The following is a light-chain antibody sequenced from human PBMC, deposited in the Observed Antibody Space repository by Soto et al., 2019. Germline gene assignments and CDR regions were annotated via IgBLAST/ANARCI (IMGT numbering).Light chain of an antibody. J-gene: IGKJ1*01. V-gene: IGKV3-20*01. Sequence: EIVLTQSPGTLSLSPGERATLSCRTSQSVSSSYLAWYQQKPRQAPRLLIYGASSRATGIPDRFSGSGSGTDFTLTISRLEPEDFAVYYCQQYGSSWWTFGQGTKVEIK. CDR2: GAS. CDR1: QSVSSSY. CDR3: QQYGSSWWT.